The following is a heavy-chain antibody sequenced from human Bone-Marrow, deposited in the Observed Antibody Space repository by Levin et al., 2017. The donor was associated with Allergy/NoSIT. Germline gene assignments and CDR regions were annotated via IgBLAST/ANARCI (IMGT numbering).Heavy chain of an antibody. Sequence: SCVVSGFTLSGNAMSWVRQAPGKGPEWVSGLGSDGKTWYAGSVRGRFTISRDNTKSTLYLQMNSLRGDDTALYYCAKDIYGWAFDIWGPGTMVTVSS. CDR1: GFTLSGNA. D-gene: IGHD2/OR15-2a*01. CDR2: LGSDGKT. CDR3: AKDIYGWAFDI. V-gene: IGHV3-23*01. J-gene: IGHJ3*02.